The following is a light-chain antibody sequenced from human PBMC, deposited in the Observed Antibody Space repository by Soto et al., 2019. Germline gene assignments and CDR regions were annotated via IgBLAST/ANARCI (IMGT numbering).Light chain of an antibody. Sequence: EIMLTQSPGTLSLSPGERATLSCRASQSFSNTYLVWYQQKPGQAPRLLIYGASSRASGTPDRFSGSGSGTDFTLTINRLEPEDFALYYCQQFGNSPWTFGQGTKVDNK. CDR3: QQFGNSPWT. CDR2: GAS. J-gene: IGKJ1*01. CDR1: QSFSNTY. V-gene: IGKV3-20*01.